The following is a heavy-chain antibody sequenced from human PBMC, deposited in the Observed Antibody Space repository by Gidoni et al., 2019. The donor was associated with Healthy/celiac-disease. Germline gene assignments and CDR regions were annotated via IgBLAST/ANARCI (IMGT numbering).Heavy chain of an antibody. Sequence: EVQLVQSGAEVKEPGESLKISCKGSGYSFTSFWIGWVRQMPGKGLEWMGIIYPGDSDTRYSPSFQGQVTISADKSINTAYLQWSSLKASDTAMYYCARQSATYYGGHPYGFDYWGQGTLVTVSS. CDR1: GYSFTSFW. D-gene: IGHD4-17*01. J-gene: IGHJ4*02. CDR3: ARQSATYYGGHPYGFDY. V-gene: IGHV5-51*01. CDR2: IYPGDSDT.